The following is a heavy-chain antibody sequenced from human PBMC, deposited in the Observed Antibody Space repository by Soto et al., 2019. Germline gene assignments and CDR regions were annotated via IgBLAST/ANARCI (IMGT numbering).Heavy chain of an antibody. V-gene: IGHV1-69*01. D-gene: IGHD3-22*01. CDR2: IIPIFGTA. CDR1: GGTFSSYA. J-gene: IGHJ6*02. CDR3: ARVSYYDSSGYSPYYYYGMDV. Sequence: QVQLVQSGAEVKKPGSSVKVSCKASGGTFSSYAISWVRQAPGQGLEWMGGIIPIFGTANYAQKFQGRVTITADESTSTAYMELSSLRSEDTAVYYCARVSYYDSSGYSPYYYYGMDVWGQGTTVTVSS.